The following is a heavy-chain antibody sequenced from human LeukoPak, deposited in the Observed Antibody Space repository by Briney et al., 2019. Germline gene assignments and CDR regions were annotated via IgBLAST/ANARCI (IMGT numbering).Heavy chain of an antibody. CDR1: GVYITNGLYF. J-gene: IGHJ3*02. V-gene: IGHV4-61*02. D-gene: IGHD2-2*02. CDR3: ARETYCSSITCYNVVDAFDI. Sequence: SQTLSLTCTVSGVYITNGLYFWYWIRQPAGKGLEWIGRIYSNGDTNYNPSLKSRVTISVDTSKNQFSLKLSSVTAADTAVYYCARETYCSSITCYNVVDAFDIWGQGTMVTVSS. CDR2: IYSNGDT.